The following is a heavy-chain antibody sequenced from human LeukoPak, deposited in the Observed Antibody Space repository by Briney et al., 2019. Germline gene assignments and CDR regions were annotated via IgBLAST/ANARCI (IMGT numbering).Heavy chain of an antibody. Sequence: SQTLSLTCTASGGSISSGGYYWSWIRQPPGKGLEWIGYIYHSGSTYYNPSLKSRVTISVDTSKNQFSLKLSSVTAADTAVYYCARHRLGLRFLEWLLLPFDYWGQGTLVTVSS. J-gene: IGHJ4*02. CDR3: ARHRLGLRFLEWLLLPFDY. CDR1: GGSISSGGYY. D-gene: IGHD3-3*01. CDR2: IYHSGST. V-gene: IGHV4-30-2*01.